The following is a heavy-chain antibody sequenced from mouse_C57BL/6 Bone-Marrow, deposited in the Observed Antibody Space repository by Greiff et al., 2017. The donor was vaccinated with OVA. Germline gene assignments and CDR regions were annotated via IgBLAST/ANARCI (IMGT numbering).Heavy chain of an antibody. CDR2: ISYDGSN. Sequence: ESGPGLVKPSQSLSLTCSVTGYSITSGYYWNWIRQFPGNKLEWMGYISYDGSNNYNPSLKNRISITRDTSKNQFFLKLNSVTTEDTATYYCARVDYGSSPDYWGQGTTLTVSS. CDR1: GYSITSGYY. CDR3: ARVDYGSSPDY. V-gene: IGHV3-6*01. D-gene: IGHD1-1*01. J-gene: IGHJ2*01.